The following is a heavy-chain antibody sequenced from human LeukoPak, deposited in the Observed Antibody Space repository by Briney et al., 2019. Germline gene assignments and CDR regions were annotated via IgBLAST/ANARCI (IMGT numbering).Heavy chain of an antibody. J-gene: IGHJ4*02. CDR1: GFTFSNAW. CDR3: TTDQGLLREIDY. V-gene: IGHV3-15*07. CDR2: IKSKTDGGTT. Sequence: PGGSLRLSCAASGFTFSNAWMNWVRQAPGKGLEWVGRIKSKTDGGTTDYAAPVKGRFTISRDDSKTTLYLQVNSLKTEDTAVYYCTTDQGLLREIDYWGQGTLVTVSP.